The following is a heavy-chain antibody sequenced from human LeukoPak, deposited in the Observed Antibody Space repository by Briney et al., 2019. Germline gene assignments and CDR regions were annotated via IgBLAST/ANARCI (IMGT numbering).Heavy chain of an antibody. CDR2: IKQDGSEK. Sequence: GGSLRLSCAASGFTFSSYWMSWVRQAPGKGLEWVANIKQDGSEKYYVDSVKGRFTISRDNAKNSLYLQMNSLRAEDTAVYYCARAGIAVAPYYYYYYMDVWGKGTTVTVSS. CDR3: ARAGIAVAPYYYYYYMDV. V-gene: IGHV3-7*01. CDR1: GFTFSSYW. J-gene: IGHJ6*03. D-gene: IGHD6-19*01.